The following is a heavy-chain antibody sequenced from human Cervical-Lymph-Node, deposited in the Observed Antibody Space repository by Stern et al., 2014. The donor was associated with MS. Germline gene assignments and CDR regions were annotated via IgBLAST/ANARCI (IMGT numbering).Heavy chain of an antibody. CDR1: GFTFDDCA. J-gene: IGHJ6*03. CDR2: ISWSGGSV. D-gene: IGHD3-3*01. CDR3: VKGGLKQSGHYHFDMKL. V-gene: IGHV3-9*01. Sequence: EVQLVQSGGALVQPGRSLRLTCLGSGFTFDDCAMHWVRQAPGKGLEWVSGISWSGGSVTYSDSVQGRFTVSRDNAKKSLFLQMNSLRVEDTASYYCVKGGLKQSGHYHFDMKLWGRGTAVIVSS.